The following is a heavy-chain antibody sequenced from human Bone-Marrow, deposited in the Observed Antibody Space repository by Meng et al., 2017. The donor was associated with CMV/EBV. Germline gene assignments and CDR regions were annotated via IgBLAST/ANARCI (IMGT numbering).Heavy chain of an antibody. D-gene: IGHD1-26*01. CDR3: ARGIVGATADD. CDR1: GFTFSDYS. Sequence: GGSLRLSCAASGFTFSDYSMNWVRQAPGKGLECVSFISASNYRYYADSVKGRFTISRDNAKNSLYLQLNSLRADDTAVYYCARGIVGATADDWGQATLVTVSS. CDR2: ISASNYR. J-gene: IGHJ4*02. V-gene: IGHV3-21*01.